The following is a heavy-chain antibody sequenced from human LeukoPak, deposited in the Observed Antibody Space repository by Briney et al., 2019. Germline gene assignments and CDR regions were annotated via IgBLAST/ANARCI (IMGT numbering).Heavy chain of an antibody. J-gene: IGHJ4*02. D-gene: IGHD3-9*01. CDR1: GGTFSSYA. Sequence: SVKVSCKASGGTFSSYAVSWVRQAPGQGLEWIGGIIPIFATPDYAQNFRGRVSITTDESTSTAYMELSSLRSEDTALYYCARGPLYYDLSTGYPPSEMYYFDYWGQGTLVTVSS. CDR3: ARGPLYYDLSTGYPPSEMYYFDY. CDR2: IIPIFATP. V-gene: IGHV1-69*05.